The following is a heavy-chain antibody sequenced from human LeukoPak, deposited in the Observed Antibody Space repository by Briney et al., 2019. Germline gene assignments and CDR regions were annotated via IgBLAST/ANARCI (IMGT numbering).Heavy chain of an antibody. J-gene: IGHJ4*02. Sequence: GGSLRLSCAASGFTFSSYAMSWVRQAPGKGLEWVSALSGSGGTTYYADSVKGRFTISRDNSKYTLFLQMNSLRAEDTAVYYCAKDIGYYYDTSGYYFDYWGQGTLVTVSS. D-gene: IGHD3-22*01. CDR1: GFTFSSYA. CDR2: LSGSGGTT. V-gene: IGHV3-23*01. CDR3: AKDIGYYYDTSGYYFDY.